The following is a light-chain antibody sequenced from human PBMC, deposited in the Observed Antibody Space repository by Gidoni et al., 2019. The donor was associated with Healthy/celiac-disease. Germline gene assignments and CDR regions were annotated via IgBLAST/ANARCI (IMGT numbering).Light chain of an antibody. V-gene: IGKV3-11*01. Sequence: EIVLTQSPATLSLSPGERATLPCRASQSVSSYLAWYQQKPGQAPRLLLYDASNRATGIPAMFSGSGSGTDFTLTISSLEPEDFAVYYWQQRSNWPPTFGGXTKVEIK. J-gene: IGKJ4*01. CDR3: QQRSNWPPT. CDR1: QSVSSY. CDR2: DAS.